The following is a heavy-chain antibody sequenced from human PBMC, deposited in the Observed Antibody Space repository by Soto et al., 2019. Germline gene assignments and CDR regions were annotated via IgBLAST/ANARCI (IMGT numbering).Heavy chain of an antibody. CDR2: ISSSSSYI. CDR1: GFTFSSYS. J-gene: IGHJ5*02. Sequence: EVQLVESGGGLVKPGGSLRLSCAASGFTFSSYSMNWVRQAPGKGLEWVSSISSSSSYIYYADSVKGRFTISRDNAKNSRYLQMNSLRAEDTAVYYCARVKGLEGNWFDPWGQGTLVTVSS. D-gene: IGHD1-1*01. CDR3: ARVKGLEGNWFDP. V-gene: IGHV3-21*01.